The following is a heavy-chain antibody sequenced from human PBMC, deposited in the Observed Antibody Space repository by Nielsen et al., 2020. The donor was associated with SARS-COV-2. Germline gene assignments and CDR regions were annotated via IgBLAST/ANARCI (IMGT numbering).Heavy chain of an antibody. Sequence: SETLSLTCAVYGGSFSGYYWSWIRQPPGKGLEWIGEINHSGSTNYNPSLKSRVTISVDTSKNQFSLKLSSVTAADTAVYYCARGGIAVAGTEWFDPWGQGTLVTVSS. V-gene: IGHV4-34*01. J-gene: IGHJ5*02. CDR3: ARGGIAVAGTEWFDP. D-gene: IGHD6-19*01. CDR2: INHSGST. CDR1: GGSFSGYY.